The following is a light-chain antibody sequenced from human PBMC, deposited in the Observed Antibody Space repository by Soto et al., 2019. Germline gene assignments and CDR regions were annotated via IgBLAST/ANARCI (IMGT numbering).Light chain of an antibody. CDR3: SSYTSSSTLV. CDR2: EVS. Sequence: QAVLTEPSSVSGSPGQSITISCTGTISDVGSYNYVSWYQQHPGKAPKLMIFEVSNRPSGVSNRFSGSKSGNTASLTISGLQTEDEADYYCSSYTSSSTLVFGTGTKVTVL. CDR1: ISDVGSYNY. J-gene: IGLJ1*01. V-gene: IGLV2-14*01.